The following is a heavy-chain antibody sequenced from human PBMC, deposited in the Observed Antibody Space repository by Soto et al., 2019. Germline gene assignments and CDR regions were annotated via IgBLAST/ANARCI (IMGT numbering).Heavy chain of an antibody. CDR2: ISSSSTI. CDR1: GFTFSSYS. Sequence: GGSLRLSCAASGFTFSSYSMNWVRQAPGKGLEWVSYISSSSTIYYADSVKGRFTISRDNAKNSLYLQMNSLRAEDTAVYYCARSLRLTDYWGQGTLVTVSS. D-gene: IGHD4-17*01. J-gene: IGHJ4*02. V-gene: IGHV3-48*01. CDR3: ARSLRLTDY.